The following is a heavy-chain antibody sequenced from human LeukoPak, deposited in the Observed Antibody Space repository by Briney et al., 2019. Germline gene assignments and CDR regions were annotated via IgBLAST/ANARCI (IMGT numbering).Heavy chain of an antibody. V-gene: IGHV4-31*03. CDR2: IYYSGST. J-gene: IGHJ4*02. CDR1: GGSISSGGYY. CDR3: ARANFWSGYYSFDY. Sequence: SETLSLTCTVSGGSISSGGYYWSWIRQHPGKGLEWIGYIYYSGSTYYNPSLKSRVTMSIDTSKNQFSLKLNSVTAADTAVYYCARANFWSGYYSFDYWGQGTLVTVSS. D-gene: IGHD3-3*01.